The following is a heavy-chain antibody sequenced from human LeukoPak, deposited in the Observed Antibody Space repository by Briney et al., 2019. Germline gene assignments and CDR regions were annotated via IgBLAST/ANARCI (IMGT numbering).Heavy chain of an antibody. V-gene: IGHV5-10-1*01. CDR3: ARQGGATPGY. D-gene: IGHD1-26*01. CDR2: IDPSDSYT. CDR1: GYSFTSYW. Sequence: GESLRISCKGSGYSFTSYWISWVRQMPGKGLEWMGRIDPSDSYTNYSPSFEGHVTISADRSTNTAYLQWSGLKASDTAMYYCARQGGATPGYWGQGTLVTVSS. J-gene: IGHJ4*02.